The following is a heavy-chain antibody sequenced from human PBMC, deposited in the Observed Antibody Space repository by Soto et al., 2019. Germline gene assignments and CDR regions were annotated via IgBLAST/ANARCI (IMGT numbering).Heavy chain of an antibody. CDR2: ISSSSSTI. CDR3: ARADSGYAHGYYYYGMDV. CDR1: GFTFSSYS. Sequence: EVQLVESGGGLVQPGGSLRLSCAASGFTFSSYSMNWVRQAPGKGLEWVSYISSSSSTIYYADFLKGRFTISRDNAKNSLYQQMNSLRAEDTAVDYCARADSGYAHGYYYYGMDVWGQGTTVTVSS. V-gene: IGHV3-48*01. J-gene: IGHJ6*02. D-gene: IGHD5-12*01.